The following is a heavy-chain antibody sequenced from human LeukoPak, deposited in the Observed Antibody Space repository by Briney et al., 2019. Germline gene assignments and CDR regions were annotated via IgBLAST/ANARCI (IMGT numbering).Heavy chain of an antibody. CDR1: GGSISSYY. Sequence: SETLSLTCTVSGGSISSYYWSWIRQPPGKGLEWIGSIYYSGSTYYNPSLKSRVTISVDTSKNQFSLKLSSVTAADTAVYYCARRDYGDPRDDYWGQGTLVTVSS. D-gene: IGHD4-17*01. CDR3: ARRDYGDPRDDY. J-gene: IGHJ4*02. CDR2: IYYSGST. V-gene: IGHV4-59*05.